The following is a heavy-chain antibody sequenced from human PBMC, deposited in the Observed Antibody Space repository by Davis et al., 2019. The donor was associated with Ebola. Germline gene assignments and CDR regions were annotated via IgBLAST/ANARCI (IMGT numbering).Heavy chain of an antibody. Sequence: GESLKISCAASGITFSNFAMSWVRQAPGKGLEWVSAISNSGGSTYYADSVKGRFTISRDNSKNTMYLQMNSLRAEDTAIYDCAKDLDERSGYDSVYFDYWGQGTLVTVSS. CDR3: AKDLDERSGYDSVYFDY. CDR1: GITFSNFA. J-gene: IGHJ4*02. D-gene: IGHD5-12*01. CDR2: ISNSGGST. V-gene: IGHV3-23*01.